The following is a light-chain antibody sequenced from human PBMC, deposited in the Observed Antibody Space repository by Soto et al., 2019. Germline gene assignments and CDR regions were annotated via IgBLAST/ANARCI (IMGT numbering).Light chain of an antibody. CDR2: LNSDGSH. V-gene: IGLV4-69*02. Sequence: QPVLTQSPSASASLGASVKLTCTLSSGHSDYAIAWHQQQPDKGPRYLMKLNSDGSHIKGDGIPDRFSGSRSGAERYLTISSLQSEDEADYYCQTWGTGIVVFGGGTKLTVL. J-gene: IGLJ2*01. CDR3: QTWGTGIVV. CDR1: SGHSDYA.